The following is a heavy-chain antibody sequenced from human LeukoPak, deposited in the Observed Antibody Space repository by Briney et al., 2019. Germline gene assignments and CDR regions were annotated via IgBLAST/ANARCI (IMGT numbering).Heavy chain of an antibody. V-gene: IGHV1-46*01. Sequence: GASVKVSCKASGYTFTSYYMHWVRQAPGQGLEWMGIINPSGGSTSYAQKFQGRVTMTRDMSTSTVYMELSSLRSEDTAVYYCARERIPVVAVAGTGLGYWGQGTLVTVSS. J-gene: IGHJ4*02. CDR2: INPSGGST. CDR3: ARERIPVVAVAGTGLGY. D-gene: IGHD6-19*01. CDR1: GYTFTSYY.